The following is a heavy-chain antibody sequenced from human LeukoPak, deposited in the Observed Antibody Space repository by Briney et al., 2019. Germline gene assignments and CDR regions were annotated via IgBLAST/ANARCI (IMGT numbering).Heavy chain of an antibody. D-gene: IGHD3-22*01. CDR3: ARDPGAYYYDSSGVFDY. V-gene: IGHV3-11*04. CDR2: ISSSGSTI. J-gene: IGHJ4*02. CDR1: GFTFSDYY. Sequence: GGSLRLSCAASGFTFSDYYMSWIRQAPGKGLEWVSYISSSGSTIYYADSVKGRFTISRDNAKNSLYLQMNSLRAEDTAVYYCARDPGAYYYDSSGVFDYWGQGTLVTVSS.